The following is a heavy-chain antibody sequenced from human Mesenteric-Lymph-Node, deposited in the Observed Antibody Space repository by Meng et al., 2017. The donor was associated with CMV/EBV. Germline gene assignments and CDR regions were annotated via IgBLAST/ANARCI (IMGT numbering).Heavy chain of an antibody. Sequence: GESLKISCAASGFTFSSYSMSWVRQAPGKGLEWVSRIKSDGSSTTDADSVKGRFTISRDNAKNSVYLQMNSLRAEDTAVYYCARDLSRQQPLGFDYWGQGTLVTVSS. V-gene: IGHV3-74*01. CDR3: ARDLSRQQPLGFDY. CDR2: IKSDGSST. D-gene: IGHD6-6*01. J-gene: IGHJ4*02. CDR1: GFTFSSYS.